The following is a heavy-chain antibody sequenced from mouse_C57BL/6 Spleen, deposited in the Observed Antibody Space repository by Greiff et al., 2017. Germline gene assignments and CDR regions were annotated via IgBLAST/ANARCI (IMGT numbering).Heavy chain of an antibody. J-gene: IGHJ2*01. Sequence: QVQLQQPGTELVKPGASVKLSCKASGYTFTSYWMHWVKQRPGQGLEWIGNINPSNGGTNYNEKFKSKATLTVDKSSSTAYMQLSSLTSEDSAVYDCARDGTAVVADFDDWGQGTTLTVSS. D-gene: IGHD1-1*01. V-gene: IGHV1-53*01. CDR2: INPSNGGT. CDR3: ARDGTAVVADFDD. CDR1: GYTFTSYW.